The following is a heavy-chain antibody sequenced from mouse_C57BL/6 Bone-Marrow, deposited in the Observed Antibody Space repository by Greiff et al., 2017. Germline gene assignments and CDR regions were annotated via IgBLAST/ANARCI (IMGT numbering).Heavy chain of an antibody. CDR1: GYTFTSYG. V-gene: IGHV1-81*01. J-gene: IGHJ3*01. Sequence: QVQLQQSGAELARPGASVKLSCKASGYTFTSYGISWVKQRTGQGLEWIGEISPRSGNTYYNEKFKGKATLTADKSSSTSYMELRSLTSEDSAVYVCAREVFRRISYWGHGALVTVSA. CDR2: ISPRSGNT. CDR3: AREVFRRISY. D-gene: IGHD2-14*01.